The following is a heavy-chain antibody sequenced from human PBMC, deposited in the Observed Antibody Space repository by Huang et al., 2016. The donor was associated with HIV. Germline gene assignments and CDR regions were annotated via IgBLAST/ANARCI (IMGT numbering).Heavy chain of an antibody. CDR3: NTASISGTSFDY. CDR2: IKSKSDGGTT. CDR1: GFTFSNAW. D-gene: IGHD1-20*01. J-gene: IGHJ4*02. V-gene: IGHV3-15*01. Sequence: EVQLVESGGGLVKPGGSLRLSCAASGFTFSNAWMSWVRQAPGKGLEWVGRIKSKSDGGTTDYAEPVKGRFTISRDDSKNTLYLQMNSLKTEDTAVYYCNTASISGTSFDYWGQGALVTVSS.